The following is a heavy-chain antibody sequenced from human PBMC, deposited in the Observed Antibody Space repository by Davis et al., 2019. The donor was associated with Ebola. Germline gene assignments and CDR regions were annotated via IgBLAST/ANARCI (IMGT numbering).Heavy chain of an antibody. D-gene: IGHD3-10*01. V-gene: IGHV5-51*01. CDR1: GYSFTSYW. CDR3: ATKRITMVRGVIITGGVDAFDI. J-gene: IGHJ3*02. CDR2: IYPGDSDT. Sequence: GESLKISCKGSGYSFTSYWIGWVRQMPGKGLEWMGIIYPGDSDTRYSPSFQGQVTISADKSISTAYLQWSSLKASDTAMYYCATKRITMVRGVIITGGVDAFDIWGQGTMVTVSS.